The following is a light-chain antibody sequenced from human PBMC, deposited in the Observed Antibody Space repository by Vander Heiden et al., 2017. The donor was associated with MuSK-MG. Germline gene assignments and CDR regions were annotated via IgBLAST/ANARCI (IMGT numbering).Light chain of an antibody. CDR2: GAS. Sequence: EIVLTQSPGALSLSPGEGATLSCRASQSVSSSSLAWYQQKPGQAPRLLIYGASSRASGSPDSTSGRGWGTDFTLTSSRREHGDFAVYYLQQDSSSITFGGGTKVEIK. CDR3: QQDSSSIT. V-gene: IGKV3-20*01. CDR1: QSVSSSS. J-gene: IGKJ4*01.